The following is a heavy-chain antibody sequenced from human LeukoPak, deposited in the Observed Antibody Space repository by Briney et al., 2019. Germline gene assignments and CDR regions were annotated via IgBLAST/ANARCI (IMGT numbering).Heavy chain of an antibody. CDR3: ARGITMVRGVPDTYYYYGMDV. CDR2: IIPIFGTA. CDR1: GGTFSSYA. Sequence: SVKVSCKASGGTFSSYAISWVRQAPGQGLEWMGGIIPIFGTANYAQKFQGRVTITTDESTSTAYMELRSLRSDDTAVYYCARGITMVRGVPDTYYYYGMDVWGQGTTVTVSS. D-gene: IGHD3-10*01. J-gene: IGHJ6*02. V-gene: IGHV1-69*05.